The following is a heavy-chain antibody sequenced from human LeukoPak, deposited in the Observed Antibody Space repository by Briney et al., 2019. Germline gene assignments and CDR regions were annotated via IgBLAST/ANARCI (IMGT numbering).Heavy chain of an antibody. CDR2: IRSDGSNK. Sequence: GGSLRLSCAASGFTFSIYGMHWVRQAPGKRLEWVAFIRSDGSNKYYADSVKGRFFISRDNSKHTLYLQMNSLRSEDTAIYYCARGGRTPFDYWGQGTLVTVSS. V-gene: IGHV3-30*02. CDR3: ARGGRTPFDY. D-gene: IGHD3-16*01. CDR1: GFTFSIYG. J-gene: IGHJ4*02.